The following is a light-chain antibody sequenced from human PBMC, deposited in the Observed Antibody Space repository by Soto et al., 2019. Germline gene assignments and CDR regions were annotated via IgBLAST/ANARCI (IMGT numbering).Light chain of an antibody. J-gene: IGKJ4*01. CDR3: QQYGSSPPKLT. Sequence: EIVLTQSPGTLSLSPGERATLSCRASQSVSSSYLAWYQQKPGQALRLLIYGASSRATGIPDRFSGSGSGTDFTITISRLEPEDFAVYYCQQYGSSPPKLTFGGGTKVEIK. CDR2: GAS. CDR1: QSVSSSY. V-gene: IGKV3-20*01.